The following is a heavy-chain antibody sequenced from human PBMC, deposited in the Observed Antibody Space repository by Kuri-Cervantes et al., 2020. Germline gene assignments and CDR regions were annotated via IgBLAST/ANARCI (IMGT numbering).Heavy chain of an antibody. CDR2: IWYDGSNK. J-gene: IGHJ4*02. CDR3: AKLIGNYYDSSGYYYFDY. V-gene: IGHV3-33*06. CDR1: GFTFSSYG. D-gene: IGHD3-22*01. Sequence: GESLKISCAASGFTFSSYGMHWVRQAPGKGLEWLAVIWYDGSNKYYADSGKGRFTISRDNSKNTLYLQMNSLRAEYTAVYYCAKLIGNYYDSSGYYYFDYWGQGTLVTVSS.